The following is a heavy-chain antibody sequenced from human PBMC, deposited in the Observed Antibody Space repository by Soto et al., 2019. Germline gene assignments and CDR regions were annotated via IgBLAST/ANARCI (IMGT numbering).Heavy chain of an antibody. CDR3: ARYLEGVIDY. J-gene: IGHJ4*02. Sequence: SETLSLTCTVSGGSISSYYWSWIRQPPGKGLEWIGYIYYSGSTNYNPSLKSRVTISVDTSNSQFSLKLSSVTAADTAVYYCARYLEGVIDYWGQGTLVTVSS. CDR2: IYYSGST. V-gene: IGHV4-59*01. D-gene: IGHD6-13*01. CDR1: GGSISSYY.